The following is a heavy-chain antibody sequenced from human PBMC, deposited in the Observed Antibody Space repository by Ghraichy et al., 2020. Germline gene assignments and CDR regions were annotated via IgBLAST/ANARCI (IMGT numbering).Heavy chain of an antibody. D-gene: IGHD3-9*01. V-gene: IGHV3-21*01. CDR3: ARDRGYYNISSFSYYFDS. CDR1: GFTFSSFN. J-gene: IGHJ4*02. Sequence: GESLNISCATSGFTFSSFNMNWVRQAPGKGLEWVSSISSFSDHISYADSVKGRFTISRDNAKNSLFLQMNSLRAEDMAVYYCARDRGYYNISSFSYYFDSWGQGTLVTVSS. CDR2: ISSFSDHI.